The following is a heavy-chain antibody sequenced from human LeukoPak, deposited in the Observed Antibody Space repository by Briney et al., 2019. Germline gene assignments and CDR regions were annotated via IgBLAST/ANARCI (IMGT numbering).Heavy chain of an antibody. CDR2: IYSGGST. Sequence: TGGSLRLSCAASEFSVGSNYMTWVRQAPGKGLEWVSLIYSGGSTYYADSVKGRFTISRDNSKNTLYLQMNSLRAEDTAVYYCAREGRKSRGVDIVRKKETGYYYMDVWGKGTTVTVSS. CDR1: EFSVGSNY. D-gene: IGHD2-15*01. V-gene: IGHV3-66*01. CDR3: AREGRKSRGVDIVRKKETGYYYMDV. J-gene: IGHJ6*03.